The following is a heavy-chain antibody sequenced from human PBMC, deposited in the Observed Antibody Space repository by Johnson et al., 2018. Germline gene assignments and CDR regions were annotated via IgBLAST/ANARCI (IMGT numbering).Heavy chain of an antibody. CDR2: ISWNSGRR. CDR3: AKANSSSYYYYYMDV. V-gene: IGHV3-9*01. D-gene: IGHD6-13*01. Sequence: VQLVQSGGGLVQPGGSLRLSCAASGFNFSSYAMSWVRQAPGKGLERVSAISWNSGRRGYADSVKGRFTISRDNAKNSLYLQMNSMRAEDTALYYCAKANSSSYYYYYMDVWGKGTTVTVSS. J-gene: IGHJ6*03. CDR1: GFNFSSYA.